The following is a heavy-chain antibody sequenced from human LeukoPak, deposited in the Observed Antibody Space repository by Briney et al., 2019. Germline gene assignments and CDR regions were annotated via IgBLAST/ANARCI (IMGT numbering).Heavy chain of an antibody. CDR1: GFTFSSYW. V-gene: IGHV3-74*01. D-gene: IGHD2-2*01. Sequence: GGSLRLSCAASGFTFSSYWMRWVRQAPGKGLVWVSRINSDGSSTSYADSVKGRFTISRDNAKNSLYLQMNSLRAEDTAVYYCARDRIVVVPAAHYFDYWGQGTLVTVSS. CDR3: ARDRIVVVPAAHYFDY. J-gene: IGHJ4*02. CDR2: INSDGSST.